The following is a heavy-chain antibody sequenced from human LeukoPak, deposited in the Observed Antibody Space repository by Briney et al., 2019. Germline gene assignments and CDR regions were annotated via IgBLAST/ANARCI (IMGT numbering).Heavy chain of an antibody. Sequence: SETLSLTCTVSGGSISSYYWSWIRQPAGKGLEWIGRIDTSGNTNYKPSLKSRVTMSVDTSKKQFSLKLSSVTAADTAVYYCAREEYYYDSSGCLFDYWGQGTLVTVSS. V-gene: IGHV4-4*07. CDR2: IDTSGNT. CDR3: AREEYYYDSSGCLFDY. D-gene: IGHD3-22*01. CDR1: GGSISSYY. J-gene: IGHJ4*02.